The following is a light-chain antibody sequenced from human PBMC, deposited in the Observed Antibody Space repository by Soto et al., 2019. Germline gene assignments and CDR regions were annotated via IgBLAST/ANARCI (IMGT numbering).Light chain of an antibody. J-gene: IGKJ4*01. CDR3: QKCKVAPFT. CDR2: AAS. CDR1: QGIDNH. Sequence: DIQMTQSPSSLSASVGDGVTITCRASQGIDNHLAWFQQKPGKAPNLLIYAASTLQSGVPSRFTGSGSGTDFTLTISSLQPEDAAIYYCQKCKVAPFTFGGGSKVDIK. V-gene: IGKV1-27*01.